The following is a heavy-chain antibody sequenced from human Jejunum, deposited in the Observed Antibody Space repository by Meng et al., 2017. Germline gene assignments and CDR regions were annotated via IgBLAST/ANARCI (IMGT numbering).Heavy chain of an antibody. J-gene: IGHJ4*02. V-gene: IGHV1-2*06. CDR1: GYTFIDHF. CDR2: INPNSGDT. Sequence: VRLLQVGAGVKKPGASWKVSCKASGYTFIDHFMHWVRQAPGQGLEWMGRINPNSGDTDLAQKFLDRVTMTRDTSITTAYMELSSLTSDDTAVYFCARQGRPGGGSGPTFDYWGQGSLVTVSS. D-gene: IGHD3-10*01. CDR3: ARQGRPGGGSGPTFDY.